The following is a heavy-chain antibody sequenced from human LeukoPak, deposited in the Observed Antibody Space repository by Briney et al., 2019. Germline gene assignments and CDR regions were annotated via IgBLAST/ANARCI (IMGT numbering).Heavy chain of an antibody. CDR1: GYTFTSYF. V-gene: IGHV1-18*04. CDR2: ISAYNGNT. J-gene: IGHJ5*02. CDR3: ASSSNWGAFDP. D-gene: IGHD7-27*01. Sequence: GASVKVSCKASGYTFTSYFMHWVRQAPGQGLEWMGWISAYNGNTNYAQKLQGRVTMTTDTSTSTAYMELRSLRSDDTAVYYCASSSNWGAFDPWGQGTLVTVSS.